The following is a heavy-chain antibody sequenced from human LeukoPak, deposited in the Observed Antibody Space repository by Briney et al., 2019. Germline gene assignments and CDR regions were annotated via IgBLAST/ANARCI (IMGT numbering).Heavy chain of an antibody. V-gene: IGHV3-23*01. CDR2: ITGSGGST. D-gene: IGHD1-1*01. Sequence: GGSLRLSCAASGFTFSSYAMSWVRQAPGKGLEWVSAITGSGGSTYYADSVKGRFTISRDNSKNTLYLQINSLRVEDTAVYYCARDQLGAVLYFDYWGQGALVTVSS. J-gene: IGHJ4*02. CDR3: ARDQLGAVLYFDY. CDR1: GFTFSSYA.